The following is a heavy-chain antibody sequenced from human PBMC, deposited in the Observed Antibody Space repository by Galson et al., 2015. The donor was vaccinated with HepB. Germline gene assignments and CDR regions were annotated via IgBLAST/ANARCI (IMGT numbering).Heavy chain of an antibody. D-gene: IGHD3-3*01. Sequence: SETLSLTCAVSGGSISSSNWWSWVRQPPGKGLEWIGEIYHSGSTNYNPSLKSRVTISVDKSKNQFSLKLSSVTAADTAVYYCASGYYDFWSGYWAFDYWGQGTLVTVSS. V-gene: IGHV4-4*02. J-gene: IGHJ4*02. CDR3: ASGYYDFWSGYWAFDY. CDR2: IYHSGST. CDR1: GGSISSSNW.